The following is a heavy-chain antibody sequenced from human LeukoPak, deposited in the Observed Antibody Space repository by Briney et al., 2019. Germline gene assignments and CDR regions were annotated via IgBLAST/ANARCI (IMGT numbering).Heavy chain of an antibody. J-gene: IGHJ4*02. V-gene: IGHV4-59*01. Sequence: MSSETLSLTCTVSSDSISTYYWSWIRQPPGKGLEWIGYISYSGSTNYNPSLKSRVTISIDTSKNQFSLKLSSVTAADTAVYYCARDTGLTEFDFWGQGTLVTVSS. CDR3: ARDTGLTEFDF. CDR2: ISYSGST. D-gene: IGHD7-27*01. CDR1: SDSISTYY.